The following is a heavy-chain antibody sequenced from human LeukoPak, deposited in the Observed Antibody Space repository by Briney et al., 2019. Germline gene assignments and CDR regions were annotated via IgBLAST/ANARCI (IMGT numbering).Heavy chain of an antibody. CDR3: STSRFCSSTSCLFPFDN. V-gene: IGHV3-21*01. CDR2: ISSSSSYI. CDR1: GFTFSSYN. J-gene: IGHJ4*02. D-gene: IGHD2-2*01. Sequence: GSLRLSCAASGFTFSSYNMNWVRQAPGKGLEWVSSISSSSSYIYYADSLKGRFTISRDNAKNSLYLQINSLRAEDTAVYYCSTSRFCSSTSCLFPFDNWGQGTLVTVSS.